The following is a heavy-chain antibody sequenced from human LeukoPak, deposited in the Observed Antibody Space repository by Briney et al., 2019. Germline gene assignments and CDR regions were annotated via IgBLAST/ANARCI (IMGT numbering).Heavy chain of an antibody. V-gene: IGHV3-66*01. J-gene: IGHJ4*02. CDR3: ARSIWFGDRDY. D-gene: IGHD3-10*01. CDR1: GFTVSSNY. CDR2: IYSGGST. Sequence: PGGSLRLSCAASGFTVSSNYMSWVRQAPGKGLEWVSVIYSGGSTYYADSVKGRFTISRDNSKNTLYLKMNSLRAEDTAVYYCARSIWFGDRDYWGQGTLVTVSS.